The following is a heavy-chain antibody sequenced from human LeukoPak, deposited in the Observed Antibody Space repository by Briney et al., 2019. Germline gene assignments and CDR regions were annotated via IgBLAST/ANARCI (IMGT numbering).Heavy chain of an antibody. D-gene: IGHD3-3*01. J-gene: IGHJ3*02. CDR3: ARVALQETYYDFWSGYGAFDI. V-gene: IGHV1-2*02. CDR1: GYTFTGYY. CDR2: INPNSGGT. Sequence: ASVKVSCKASGYTFTGYYMHWVRQAPGQGLEWMGWINPNSGGTNYAQKFQGRVTMTRDTSISTAYMELSGLRSDDTAVYYCARVALQETYYDFWSGYGAFDIWGQGTMVTVSS.